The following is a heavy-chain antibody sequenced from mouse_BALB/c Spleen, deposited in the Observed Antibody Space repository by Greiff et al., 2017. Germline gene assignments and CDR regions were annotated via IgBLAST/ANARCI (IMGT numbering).Heavy chain of an antibody. Sequence: EVQRVESGGGLVQPGGSRKLSCAASGFTFSSFGMHWVRQAPEKGLEWVAYISSGSSTIYYADTVKGRFTISRDNPKNTLFLQMTSLRSEDTAMYYCARRGGNYVYYAMDYWGQGTSVTVSS. V-gene: IGHV5-17*02. J-gene: IGHJ4*01. CDR3: ARRGGNYVYYAMDY. CDR1: GFTFSSFG. CDR2: ISSGSSTI. D-gene: IGHD2-1*01.